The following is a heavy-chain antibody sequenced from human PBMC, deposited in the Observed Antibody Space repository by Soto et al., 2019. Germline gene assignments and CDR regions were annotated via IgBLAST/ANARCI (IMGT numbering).Heavy chain of an antibody. CDR2: INTDNSNT. CDR1: GYTFTSYA. V-gene: IGHV1-3*04. CDR3: ARAPSGYYFDN. D-gene: IGHD3-10*01. J-gene: IGHJ4*02. Sequence: QVQLVQSGAEVKKPGASVKLSCKASGYTFTSYAIHWVRQAPGQRLECRGWINTDNSNTRYSQKFQGRVTITRDTSASTAYMEVSSLRSEDTAVYFCARAPSGYYFDNWGQGTLVTVSS.